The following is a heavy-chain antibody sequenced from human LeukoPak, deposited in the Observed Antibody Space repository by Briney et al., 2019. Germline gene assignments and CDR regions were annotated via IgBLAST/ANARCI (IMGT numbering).Heavy chain of an antibody. CDR2: ISSSGSTI. CDR1: GFTFSDYY. J-gene: IGHJ3*02. Sequence: GGSLRLSCAASGFTFSDYYMSWIRQAPGKGLEWVSYISSSGSTIYYADSVKGRFTISRDNAKNSLYLQMNSLRAEDTAVYYCANGRYSYGYKNAFDIWGQGTMVTVXX. D-gene: IGHD5-18*01. V-gene: IGHV3-11*04. CDR3: ANGRYSYGYKNAFDI.